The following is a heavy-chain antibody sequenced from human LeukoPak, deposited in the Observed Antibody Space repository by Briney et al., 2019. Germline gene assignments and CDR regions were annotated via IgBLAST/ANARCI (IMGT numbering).Heavy chain of an antibody. D-gene: IGHD2-21*02. CDR2: INHSGST. CDR3: AVMPCGGDCYFEYFQH. Sequence: SESLSLTCAVYGGSFSGYYWSWIRQPPGKGLEWIGEINHSGSTNYNPSLKSRVTISVDTSKNQFSLKLSSVTAADTAVYYCAVMPCGGDCYFEYFQHWGQGTLVTVSS. CDR1: GGSFSGYY. J-gene: IGHJ1*01. V-gene: IGHV4-34*01.